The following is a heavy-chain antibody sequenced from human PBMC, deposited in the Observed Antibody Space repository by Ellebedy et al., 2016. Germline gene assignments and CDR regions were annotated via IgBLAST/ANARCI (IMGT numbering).Heavy chain of an antibody. CDR1: GYSFTSYW. CDR2: IYPGDSDT. D-gene: IGHD6-6*01. CDR3: ARRGEGRIAARTKYYYYGMDV. Sequence: GESLKISCKGSGYSFTSYWIGWVRQMPGKGLEWMGIIYPGDSDTRYSPSFQGQVTISADKSISTAYLQWSSLKASDTAMYYCARRGEGRIAARTKYYYYGMDVWGQGTTVTVSS. V-gene: IGHV5-51*01. J-gene: IGHJ6*02.